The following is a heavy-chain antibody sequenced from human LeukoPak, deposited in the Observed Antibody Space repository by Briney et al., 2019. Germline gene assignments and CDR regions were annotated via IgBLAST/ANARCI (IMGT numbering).Heavy chain of an antibody. CDR1: GGSISSSNW. CDR3: ARASVWGSYRHRYDY. J-gene: IGHJ4*02. Sequence: PSGTLSLTCAVSGGSISSSNWWSWVRQPPGKGLEWIGEIYHSGSTNYNPSLKSRVTISVDKSKNQFSLKLSSVTAADTAVYYCARASVWGSYRHRYDYWGQGTLVTVSS. CDR2: IYHSGST. D-gene: IGHD3-16*02. V-gene: IGHV4-4*02.